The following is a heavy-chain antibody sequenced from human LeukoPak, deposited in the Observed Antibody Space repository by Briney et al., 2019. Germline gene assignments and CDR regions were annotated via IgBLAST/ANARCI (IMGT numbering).Heavy chain of an antibody. CDR3: SRSRSRGSGTYRTPQDY. Sequence: GGSLRLSCAASGFTFSSYSMNWVRQAPGKGLEWVSSISSSSSYIYYADSVKGRFTISRDNAQNSPYQQMNRLRAEDTAVLYCSRSRSRGSGTYRTPQDYWGQGTLVTVSS. J-gene: IGHJ4*02. CDR1: GFTFSSYS. CDR2: ISSSSSYI. V-gene: IGHV3-21*01. D-gene: IGHD3-10*01.